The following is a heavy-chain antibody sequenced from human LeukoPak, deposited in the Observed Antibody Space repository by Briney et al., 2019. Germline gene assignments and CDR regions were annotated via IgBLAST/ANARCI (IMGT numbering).Heavy chain of an antibody. CDR3: SAGYSSGWTDY. Sequence: GGSLRLSCAASGFTFSSYAMHWVRQAPGKGLEWVAVISYDGSNKYYADSVKGRFTISRDNAKNTLYLQMNSLRAEDTAVYYCSAGYSSGWTDYWGQGTLVTVSS. V-gene: IGHV3-30*04. J-gene: IGHJ4*02. CDR2: ISYDGSNK. D-gene: IGHD6-19*01. CDR1: GFTFSSYA.